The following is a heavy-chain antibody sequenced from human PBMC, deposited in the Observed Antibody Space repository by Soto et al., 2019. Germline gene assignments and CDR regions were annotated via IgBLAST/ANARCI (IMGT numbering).Heavy chain of an antibody. CDR3: ARDLGVGSSISCYVAAFDI. CDR2: ISSSGNTI. J-gene: IGHJ3*02. D-gene: IGHD2-2*01. CDR1: GFTFSDYY. V-gene: IGHV3-11*01. Sequence: PGGSLRLSCAASGFTFSDYYMSWIRQAPGKGLECVSYISSSGNTIYYADSVKGRFTISRDNSKNSLYLQMNSPRAEDTAVYYCARDLGVGSSISCYVAAFDIWGQGTRVTVSS.